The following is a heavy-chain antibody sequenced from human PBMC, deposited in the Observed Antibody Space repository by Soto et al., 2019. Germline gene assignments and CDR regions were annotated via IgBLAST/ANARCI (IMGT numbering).Heavy chain of an antibody. Sequence: SETLSLACTVSGGSISSYYWSWIRQPPGKGLEWIGYIYYSGSTNYNPSLKSRVTISVDTSKNQFSLKLSSVTAADAAVYYCARYGSGSSVWFDPWGQGTLVTVS. V-gene: IGHV4-59*01. D-gene: IGHD3-10*01. CDR1: GGSISSYY. CDR2: IYYSGST. CDR3: ARYGSGSSVWFDP. J-gene: IGHJ5*02.